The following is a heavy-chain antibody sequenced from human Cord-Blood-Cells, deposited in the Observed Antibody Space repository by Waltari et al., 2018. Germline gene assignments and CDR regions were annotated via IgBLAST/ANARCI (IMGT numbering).Heavy chain of an antibody. CDR2: IYYSGST. Sequence: QLQLQESGPGLVKPSETLSLTCTVYGGSISSSSYYWRWIRQPPGKGLEWIGSIYYSGSTYYNPSLKSRVTISVDTSKNQFSLKLSSVTAADTAVYYCASAVRGGYDYWGQGTLVTVSS. CDR3: ASAVRGGYDY. CDR1: GGSISSSSYY. D-gene: IGHD3-10*01. V-gene: IGHV4-39*01. J-gene: IGHJ4*02.